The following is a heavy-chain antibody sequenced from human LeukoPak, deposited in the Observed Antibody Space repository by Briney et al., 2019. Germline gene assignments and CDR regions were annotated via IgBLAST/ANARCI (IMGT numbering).Heavy chain of an antibody. J-gene: IGHJ6*03. CDR1: GFTFSGYT. CDR3: ARITMGATSANFYYYFLDA. D-gene: IGHD3-3*01. Sequence: GGSLRLSCAASGFTFSGYTLHWVRQAPGKGLEYVSAIISHGGSTHYADSVKGRFTVSRDNSKNTLYLQMDSLRAEDMAVYYCARITMGATSANFYYYFLDACGKGTTVTVSS. V-gene: IGHV3-64*02. CDR2: IISHGGST.